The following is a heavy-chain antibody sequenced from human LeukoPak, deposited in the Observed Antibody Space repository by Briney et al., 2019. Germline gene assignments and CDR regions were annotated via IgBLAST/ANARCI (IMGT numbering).Heavy chain of an antibody. CDR1: GFTFSSYA. CDR2: ISSSSSTI. Sequence: GGSLRLSCAASGFTFSSYAMHWVRQAPGKGLEWVSYISSSSSTIYYADSVKGRFTISRDNAKNSLYLQMNSLRAEDTAVYYCARDHGSYPFDYWGQGTLVTVSS. D-gene: IGHD1-26*01. CDR3: ARDHGSYPFDY. J-gene: IGHJ4*02. V-gene: IGHV3-48*01.